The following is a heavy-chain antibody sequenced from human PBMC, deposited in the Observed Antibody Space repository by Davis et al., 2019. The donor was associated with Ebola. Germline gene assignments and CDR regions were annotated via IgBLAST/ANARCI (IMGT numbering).Heavy chain of an antibody. J-gene: IGHJ5*02. CDR1: GGSFSAYF. CDR3: ARGYYDSSGYYYLNWFDP. Sequence: MPSETLSLTCAVYGGSFSAYFWSWIRQPPGKGLEWIGEINHSGSTNYNPSLKSRVTISVDTSKNQFSLKLSSVTAADTAVYYCARGYYDSSGYYYLNWFDPWGQGTLVTVSS. D-gene: IGHD3-22*01. CDR2: INHSGST. V-gene: IGHV4-34*01.